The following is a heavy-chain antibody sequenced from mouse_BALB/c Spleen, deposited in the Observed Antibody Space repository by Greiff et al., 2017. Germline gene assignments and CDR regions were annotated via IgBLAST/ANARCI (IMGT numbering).Heavy chain of an antibody. CDR3: ARKREYYNHY. J-gene: IGHJ2*01. Sequence: VQLQQSGAELVRPGTSVKVSCKASGYAFTNYLIEWVKQRPGQGLEWIGVINPGSGGTNYNEKFKGKATLTADKSSSTAYMQLSSLTSDDSAVYFCARKREYYNHYWGQGTTLTVSS. D-gene: IGHD2-12*01. CDR1: GYAFTNYL. V-gene: IGHV1-54*03. CDR2: INPGSGGT.